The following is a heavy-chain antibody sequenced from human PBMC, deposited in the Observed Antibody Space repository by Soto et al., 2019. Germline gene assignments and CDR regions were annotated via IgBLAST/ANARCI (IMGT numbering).Heavy chain of an antibody. CDR1: GFTFISYG. CDR3: ARGSPSYPQLPDGY. Sequence: PGGSLRLSCAASGFTFISYGMHWVRQAPGKGLEWVAVIWYDGSNKYYADSVKGRFTISRDNSKNTLYLQMNSLRAEDTAVYYCARGSPSYPQLPDGYWGRGTLVTVSS. CDR2: IWYDGSNK. V-gene: IGHV3-33*01. J-gene: IGHJ4*02. D-gene: IGHD1-1*01.